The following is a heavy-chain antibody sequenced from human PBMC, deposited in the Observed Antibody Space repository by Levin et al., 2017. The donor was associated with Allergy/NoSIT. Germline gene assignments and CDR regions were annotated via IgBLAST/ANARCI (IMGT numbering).Heavy chain of an antibody. CDR1: GFTFSSYW. D-gene: IGHD5-12*01. V-gene: IGHV3-74*01. J-gene: IGHJ3*02. CDR3: ASDRGGSGYDWAPDAFDI. CDR2: INSDGIST. Sequence: GESLKISCAASGFTFSSYWMHWVRQAPGKGLVGVSLINSDGISTTYADSVKGRFTISRDNAKNTLYLQMNGLGAEDTAVYYCASDRGGSGYDWAPDAFDIWGQGTMVTVSS.